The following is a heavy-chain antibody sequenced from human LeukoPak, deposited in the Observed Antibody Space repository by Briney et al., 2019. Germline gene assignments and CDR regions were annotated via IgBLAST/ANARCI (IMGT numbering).Heavy chain of an antibody. CDR3: ARSSGWKYNIDY. V-gene: IGHV1-2*02. CDR2: INPNSGGT. D-gene: IGHD6-19*01. Sequence: ASVKVSCKASGYTFTGYYMHWVRQAPGQGLEWMGWINPNSGGTNYAQKFQGRVTMTRDTSISTAYMELSRLRSDDTAVYYCARSSGWKYNIDYWGQGTLVTVSS. J-gene: IGHJ4*02. CDR1: GYTFTGYY.